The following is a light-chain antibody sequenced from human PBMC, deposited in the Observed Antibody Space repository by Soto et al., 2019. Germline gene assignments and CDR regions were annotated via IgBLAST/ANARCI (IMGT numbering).Light chain of an antibody. Sequence: EIVLTQSPGTLSLSPGERATLSCRASQSVRDRYLAWYQQKPGQAPSLLIYDTSTRATGVPDRFSGSGSGTDFALTISRVEPEDFAIYFCQQYDNWPYTFGQGTKLEIK. CDR3: QQYDNWPYT. CDR1: QSVRDRY. CDR2: DTS. J-gene: IGKJ2*01. V-gene: IGKV3-20*01.